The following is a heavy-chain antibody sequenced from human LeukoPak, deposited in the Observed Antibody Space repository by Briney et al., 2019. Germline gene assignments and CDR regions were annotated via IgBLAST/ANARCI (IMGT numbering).Heavy chain of an antibody. Sequence: PSETLSLTCAVYGGSFSGYYWSWIRQPPGKGLEWIGEINHSGSTNYNPSLKSRVTISVDTSKNQFSLKLSSVTAADTAVYYCARGHLGSADYWGQGTLVTVSS. CDR3: ARGHLGSADY. CDR2: INHSGST. V-gene: IGHV4-34*01. J-gene: IGHJ4*02. CDR1: GGSFSGYY. D-gene: IGHD5-12*01.